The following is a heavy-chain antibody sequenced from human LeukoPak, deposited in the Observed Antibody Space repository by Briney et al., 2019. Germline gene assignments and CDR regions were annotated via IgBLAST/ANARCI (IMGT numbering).Heavy chain of an antibody. J-gene: IGHJ3*02. CDR1: GYTFTSYY. D-gene: IGHD3-22*01. Sequence: ASVKVSCKASGYTFTSYYMHWVRQAPGQGLEWMGIINPSVVSTSYAQKFQVRVTMTRDTSPSKVYMELSSMRSEDTAVYYCARQLITMLVVDAFDIWGQGTMVTVSS. CDR3: ARQLITMLVVDAFDI. CDR2: INPSVVST. V-gene: IGHV1-46*01.